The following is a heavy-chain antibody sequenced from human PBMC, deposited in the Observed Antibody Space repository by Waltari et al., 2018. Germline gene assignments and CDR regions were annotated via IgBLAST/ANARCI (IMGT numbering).Heavy chain of an antibody. CDR1: GYTFTGYY. D-gene: IGHD4-4*01. CDR2: SNPNSGGT. V-gene: IGHV1-2*02. Sequence: QVQLVQSGAEVKKPGASVTVSCKASGYTFTGYYMHWVRQAPGHGLEWMGWSNPNSGGTNYAQKFQGRVTMTRDTSISTAYMELSRLRSDDTAVYYCARDLEYSNFGLYYYYYMDVWGKGTTVTVSS. J-gene: IGHJ6*03. CDR3: ARDLEYSNFGLYYYYYMDV.